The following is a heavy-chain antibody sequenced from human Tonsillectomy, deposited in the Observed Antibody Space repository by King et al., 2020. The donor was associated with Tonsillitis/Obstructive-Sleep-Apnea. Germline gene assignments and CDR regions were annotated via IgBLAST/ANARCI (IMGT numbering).Heavy chain of an antibody. CDR2: IYYSGST. V-gene: IGHV4-59*01. J-gene: IGHJ4*02. CDR3: VRDGDSGYDFDY. D-gene: IGHD5-12*01. Sequence: QLQESGPGLVKPSETLSLTCTVSGGSISSYYWSWIRPPPGKGLEWIGYIYYSGSTNYNPSLKSRVTISVDTSKNQFSLKLSSVTAADTAVYYCVRDGDSGYDFDYWGQGTLVTVSS. CDR1: GGSISSYY.